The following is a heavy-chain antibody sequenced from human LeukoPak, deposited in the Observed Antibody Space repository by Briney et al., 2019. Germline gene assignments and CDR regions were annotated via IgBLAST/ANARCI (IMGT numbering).Heavy chain of an antibody. CDR2: IYHTGST. D-gene: IGHD6-19*01. V-gene: IGHV4-59*01. Sequence: PSETLSLTCSVSGGPITEYYWSWIRQPPGKGLEWIGYIYHTGSTNYSPSLKSRVTMSVDASRNLFSLKLVSVTAADTAVYYCARDRGSTGYYYLDSWGQGILVTVSS. J-gene: IGHJ4*02. CDR3: ARDRGSTGYYYLDS. CDR1: GGPITEYY.